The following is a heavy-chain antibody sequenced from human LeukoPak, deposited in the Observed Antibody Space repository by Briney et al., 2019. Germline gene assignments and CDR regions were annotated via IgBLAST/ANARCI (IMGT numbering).Heavy chain of an antibody. D-gene: IGHD5-18*01. J-gene: IGHJ5*02. CDR1: GGSISSSSYY. Sequence: SETLSLTCTVSGGSISSSSYYWGWIRQPPGKGLEWIGSIYYSGSTYYNPSLKSRVTISVHTSKNQFSLKLSSVTTADTAVYYCAREGDNYGNWFDPWGQGTLVTVSS. CDR2: IYYSGST. CDR3: AREGDNYGNWFDP. V-gene: IGHV4-39*07.